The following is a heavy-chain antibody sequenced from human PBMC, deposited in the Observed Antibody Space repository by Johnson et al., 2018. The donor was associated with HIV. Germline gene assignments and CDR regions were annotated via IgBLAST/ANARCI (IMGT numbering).Heavy chain of an antibody. CDR1: GFTFSFYC. D-gene: IGHD4-17*01. J-gene: IGHJ3*02. Sequence: VQLVESGGGLFQPGGSLRLSCAAPGFTFSFYCMNWVRQAPGKGLEWVANINQDGSEKYYVASVKGRFTISRDNAKKSVYLQMNSLRTEDTALYYCAKGGTVTTDAFDIWGQGTMVTVSS. CDR3: AKGGTVTTDAFDI. V-gene: IGHV3-7*03. CDR2: INQDGSEK.